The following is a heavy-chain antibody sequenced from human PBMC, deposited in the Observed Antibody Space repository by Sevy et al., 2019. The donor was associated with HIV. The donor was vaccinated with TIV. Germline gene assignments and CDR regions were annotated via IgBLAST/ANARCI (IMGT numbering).Heavy chain of an antibody. CDR2: INTNNGNA. J-gene: IGHJ1*01. D-gene: IGHD2-15*01. CDR1: GYPFTSFG. Sequence: ASVKVSCKGSGYPFTSFGISWVRQAPGQGLEWIGWINTNNGNANYAQKYQGRVTMTRDTSTSTAYMELRSLRSDDTAVYYCAKDRGYCSGGSCYIQVWGQRTLVTVSS. CDR3: AKDRGYCSGGSCYIQV. V-gene: IGHV1-18*01.